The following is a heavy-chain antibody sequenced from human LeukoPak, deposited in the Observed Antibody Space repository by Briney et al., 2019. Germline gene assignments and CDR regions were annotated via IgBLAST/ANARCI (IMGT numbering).Heavy chain of an antibody. CDR1: GGSISSSSYY. D-gene: IGHD6-6*01. CDR2: IYYSGSA. J-gene: IGHJ4*02. CDR3: ARLRQLADFDY. V-gene: IGHV4-39*01. Sequence: SETLSLTCTVSGGSISSSSYYWGWIRQPPGKGLEWIGSIYYSGSAYYNPSLKSRVTISVDTSKNQFSLKLSSVTAADTAVYYCARLRQLADFDYWGQGTLVTVSS.